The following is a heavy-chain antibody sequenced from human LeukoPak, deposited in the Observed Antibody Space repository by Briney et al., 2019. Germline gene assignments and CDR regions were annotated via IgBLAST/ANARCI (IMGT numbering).Heavy chain of an antibody. CDR3: ARDLRYCSSTSCYGDAFDI. CDR2: ISSSSTI. Sequence: GGSLRLSSAASGFTFSSYSMNWVRQAPGKGLEWVSYISSSSTIYYADSVKGRFTISRDNAKNSLYLQMNSLRAEDTAVYYCARDLRYCSSTSCYGDAFDIWGQGTMVTVSS. J-gene: IGHJ3*02. D-gene: IGHD2-2*01. CDR1: GFTFSSYS. V-gene: IGHV3-48*01.